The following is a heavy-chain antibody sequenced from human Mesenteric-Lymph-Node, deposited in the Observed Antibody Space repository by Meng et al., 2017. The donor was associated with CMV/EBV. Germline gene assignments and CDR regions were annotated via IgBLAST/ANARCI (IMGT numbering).Heavy chain of an antibody. J-gene: IGHJ6*02. V-gene: IGHV1-69*16. D-gene: IGHD2-2*01. CDR2: ITPILGPA. CDR3: ARDLVDCSTTSCLEEYDLYYYGLDV. Sequence: PAHGQGLEWMGGITPILGPANYAQRFQGRLTITTDDSTSTAYMELSSLTSEDTAVYFCARDLVDCSTTSCLEEYDLYYYGLDVWGQGTAVTVSS.